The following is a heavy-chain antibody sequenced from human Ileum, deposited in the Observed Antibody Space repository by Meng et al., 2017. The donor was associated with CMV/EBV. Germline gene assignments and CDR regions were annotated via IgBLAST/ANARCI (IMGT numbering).Heavy chain of an antibody. Sequence: QVQRQESGPGLVKPSQTLSLTCTVSGDSISSSSYYWSWIRQPAGKGLEWVGRISSSGNANYNSSLRSRVTISVDTSKNQFSLKVTSVTAADTAVYYCARGSSSWAFDYWGQGTLVTVSS. CDR1: GDSISSSSYY. V-gene: IGHV4-61*02. CDR3: ARGSSSWAFDY. CDR2: ISSSGNA. J-gene: IGHJ4*02. D-gene: IGHD2-2*01.